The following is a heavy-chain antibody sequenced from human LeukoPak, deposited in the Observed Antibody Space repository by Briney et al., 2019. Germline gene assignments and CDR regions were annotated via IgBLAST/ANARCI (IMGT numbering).Heavy chain of an antibody. CDR2: IKQDGSEK. J-gene: IGHJ6*02. CDR1: GFTFSSYS. V-gene: IGHV3-7*01. CDR3: AREVLRTYDFWSGYYRYYYYGMDV. Sequence: GGSLRLSCAASGFTFSSYSMNWVRQAPGKGLEWVANIKQDGSEKYYVDSVKGRFTISRDNAKNSLYLQMNSLRAEDTAVYYCAREVLRTYDFWSGYYRYYYYGMDVWGQGTTVTVSS. D-gene: IGHD3-3*01.